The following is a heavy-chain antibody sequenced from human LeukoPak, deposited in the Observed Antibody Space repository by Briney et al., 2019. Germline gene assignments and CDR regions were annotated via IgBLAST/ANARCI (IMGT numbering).Heavy chain of an antibody. D-gene: IGHD3-22*01. CDR3: ARGGIYDSSGYYYGGFDY. Sequence: ASVNVSCKASGYTFTIYYINWVRQAPGQRLEWWGIINPSGGSTGYAQKFQGRVTLTRDTSTSTLYMEVSSLRSEDKAVYYCARGGIYDSSGYYYGGFDYWGQGTLVTVSS. J-gene: IGHJ4*02. CDR2: INPSGGST. CDR1: GYTFTIYY. V-gene: IGHV1-46*01.